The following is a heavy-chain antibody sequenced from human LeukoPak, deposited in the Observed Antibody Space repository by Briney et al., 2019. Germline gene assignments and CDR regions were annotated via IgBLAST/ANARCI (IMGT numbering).Heavy chain of an antibody. V-gene: IGHV3-23*01. CDR2: ISGNGVST. J-gene: IGHJ4*02. D-gene: IGHD3-22*01. CDR1: GFTFTSYA. CDR3: AKFFDSSGYYYFDS. Sequence: TGGSLRLSCAASGFTFTSYAMSWVRQAPGKGLEWGSAISGNGVSTYYADSVKGRFTISRDNSKNTLYLQMNSLRAEDTAVYYCAKFFDSSGYYYFDSWGQGTLVTVS.